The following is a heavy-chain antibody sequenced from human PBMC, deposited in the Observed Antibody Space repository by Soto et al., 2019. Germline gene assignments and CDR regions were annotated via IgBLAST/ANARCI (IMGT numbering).Heavy chain of an antibody. J-gene: IGHJ4*02. CDR3: AKGSCGSRGWYNFDC. Sequence: QVQVVESGGGVVQPGRSLRLSCAASGFTFSYYGMHWVRQAPGKGLEWVAVISYDGSNKHYADSVKGRFTISRDNSKKKLSLQMNSLRAEDRGVYYCAKGSCGSRGWYNFDCWGQGTLVTVSS. CDR1: GFTFSYYG. D-gene: IGHD6-19*01. V-gene: IGHV3-30*18. CDR2: ISYDGSNK.